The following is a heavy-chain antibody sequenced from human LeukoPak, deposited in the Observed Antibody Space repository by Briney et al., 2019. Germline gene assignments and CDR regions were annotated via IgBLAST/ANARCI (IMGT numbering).Heavy chain of an antibody. CDR3: VRDGGVSGYDLLDY. J-gene: IGHJ4*02. CDR1: GFTFSNYW. V-gene: IGHV3-7*01. CDR2: INQDGSKE. Sequence: GGALRLSCAASGFTFSNYWMTWVRQAPGKGPEWVANINQDGSKEYYMDSVKARFTISRDNAKNSLSLQMNSLRAEDTAVYYCVRDGGVSGYDLLDYWGQGTLVTGSS. D-gene: IGHD5-12*01.